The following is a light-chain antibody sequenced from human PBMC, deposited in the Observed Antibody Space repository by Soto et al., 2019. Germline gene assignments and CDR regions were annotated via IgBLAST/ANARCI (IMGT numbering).Light chain of an antibody. J-gene: IGKJ1*01. V-gene: IGKV1-27*01. CDR2: TAS. CDR3: QKYDSVPLS. Sequence: DIQMTHSPTSLSASVGDRVTITCRASQGIGYNLAWYQQKPGKVPKVLLYTASTLHAGVPSRFSGSGSWTEVTLPINSLQPEDVATYFCQKYDSVPLSFGQGTRVEI. CDR1: QGIGYN.